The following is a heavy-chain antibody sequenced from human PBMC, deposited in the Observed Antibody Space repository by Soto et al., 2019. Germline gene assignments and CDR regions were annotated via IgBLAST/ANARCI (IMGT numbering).Heavy chain of an antibody. CDR2: ISYSGST. CDR1: GFSISSSF. CDR3: ARGHRAMEYYYYYGMDV. V-gene: IGHV4-59*01. Sequence: PXETLSLTCSVSGFSISSSFWSWIRQPPGKELEWIGYISYSGSTTYNPSLKSRITLSVDTSKNQFSLRVASVTAADTAVYYCARGHRAMEYYYYYGMDVWGQGNTVTVSS. D-gene: IGHD5-18*01. J-gene: IGHJ6*02.